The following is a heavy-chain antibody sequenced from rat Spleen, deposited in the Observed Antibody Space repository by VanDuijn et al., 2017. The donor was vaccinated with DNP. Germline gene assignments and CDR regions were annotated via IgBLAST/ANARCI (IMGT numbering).Heavy chain of an antibody. D-gene: IGHD1-6*01. CDR1: GYSITSNY. CDR3: ARWVYATYYYRNWYFDF. J-gene: IGHJ1*01. V-gene: IGHV3-1*01. Sequence: EVQLQESGPGLVKPSQSLSLTCSVTGYSITSNYWAWIRKFPGNKMEWMGYINYSGGTGLNPSLKSRISITRDTSKNQFFLHLNSVTAEDTATYYCARWVYATYYYRNWYFDFWGPGTMVTVSS. CDR2: INYSGGT.